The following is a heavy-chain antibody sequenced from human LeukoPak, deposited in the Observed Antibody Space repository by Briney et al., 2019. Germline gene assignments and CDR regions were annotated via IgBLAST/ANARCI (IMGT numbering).Heavy chain of an antibody. V-gene: IGHV3-11*01. Sequence: GGSLRLSCAASGFTFSDYYMSWIRQAPGKGLEWVSYISSSGSTIYYADSVKGRFTISRDNAKNSLYLQMNSLRAEDTAVYYSARAAHYDSSGYYWFGAFDIWGQGTMVTVSS. D-gene: IGHD3-22*01. CDR3: ARAAHYDSSGYYWFGAFDI. CDR1: GFTFSDYY. J-gene: IGHJ3*02. CDR2: ISSSGSTI.